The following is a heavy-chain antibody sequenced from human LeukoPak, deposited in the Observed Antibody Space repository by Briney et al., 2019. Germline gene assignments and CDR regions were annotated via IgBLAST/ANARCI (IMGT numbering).Heavy chain of an antibody. CDR2: IYYSGST. V-gene: IGHV4-39*07. D-gene: IGHD1-26*01. Sequence: SETLSLTCSVSGGPISSSSYYWGWIRRPPGKGLEWIGYIYYSGSTNYNPSLKSRVTISVDTSKNQFSLKLSSVTAADTAVYYCAREEAGGGSYYGSCYFDSWGQGTLVTVSS. J-gene: IGHJ4*02. CDR3: AREEAGGGSYYGSCYFDS. CDR1: GGPISSSSYY.